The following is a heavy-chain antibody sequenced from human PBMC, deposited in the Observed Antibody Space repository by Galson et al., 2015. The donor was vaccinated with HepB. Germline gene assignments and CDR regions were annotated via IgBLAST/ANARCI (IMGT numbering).Heavy chain of an antibody. V-gene: IGHV1-18*04. CDR2: ISAYNGNT. CDR1: GYTFTSYG. CDR3: ARGSGTVAGTPPTRWYVWAYYYYYGMDV. D-gene: IGHD6-19*01. Sequence: SVKVSCKASGYTFTSYGISWVRQAPGQGLEWMGWISAYNGNTNYAQKLQGRVTMTTDTSTSTAYMELRSLRSDDTAVYYCARGSGTVAGTPPTRWYVWAYYYYYGMDVWGQGTTVTVSS. J-gene: IGHJ6*02.